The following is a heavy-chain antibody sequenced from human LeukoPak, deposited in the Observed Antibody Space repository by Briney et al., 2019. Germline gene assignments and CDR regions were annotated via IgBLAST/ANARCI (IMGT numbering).Heavy chain of an antibody. J-gene: IGHJ4*02. D-gene: IGHD6-13*01. CDR2: ISSSSYI. Sequence: GGCLRLSCAASGFTFSSYSMNWVRQAPGKGLEWVSSISSSSYIYYADSVKGRFTISRDNAKNSLYLQMNSLRAEDTAVYYCARYHSSSWYYNYWGQGTLVTVSS. CDR3: ARYHSSSWYYNY. V-gene: IGHV3-21*01. CDR1: GFTFSSYS.